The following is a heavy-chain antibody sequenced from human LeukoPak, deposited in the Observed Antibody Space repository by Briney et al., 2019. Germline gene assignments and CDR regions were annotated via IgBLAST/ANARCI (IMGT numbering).Heavy chain of an antibody. CDR2: TYSGGST. CDR3: ARGNQYYFDY. J-gene: IGHJ4*02. D-gene: IGHD4-23*01. V-gene: IGHV3-53*01. Sequence: GGSLRLSCAASGFTVSSNYMTWVRQAPGKGLEWVSVTYSGGSTYYADSVKGRFTISRDNFKNTLYLQMNSLRAEDTAVYYCARGNQYYFDYWGQGTLVTVSS. CDR1: GFTVSSNY.